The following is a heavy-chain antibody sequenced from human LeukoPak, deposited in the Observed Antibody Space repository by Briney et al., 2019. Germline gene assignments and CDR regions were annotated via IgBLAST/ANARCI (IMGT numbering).Heavy chain of an antibody. D-gene: IGHD2-8*01. CDR3: ARVGYDGNWFDP. Sequence: APVKPSCKPFRRTVSSYAISRVRQAPGHGLEWVGGIIPIFGRANYAQKFQGRVTITADESTSTAYMELSSLRSEDTAVYYCARVGYDGNWFDPWGQGTLVTVSS. J-gene: IGHJ5*02. CDR1: RRTVSSYA. V-gene: IGHV1-69*01. CDR2: IIPIFGRA.